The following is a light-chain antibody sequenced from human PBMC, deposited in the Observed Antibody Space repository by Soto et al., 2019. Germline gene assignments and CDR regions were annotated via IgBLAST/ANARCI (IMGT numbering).Light chain of an antibody. CDR1: QSISSY. Sequence: DIPMTQSPSSLSASVGDRVTITCRASQSISSYLNWYQQKLGKAPKLLIYAASTLQSGVPSRFSGSGSGTDFTLTISSLQPEDFATYYCQQSYSTPYTFGQGTKLEIK. J-gene: IGKJ2*01. CDR2: AAS. CDR3: QQSYSTPYT. V-gene: IGKV1-39*01.